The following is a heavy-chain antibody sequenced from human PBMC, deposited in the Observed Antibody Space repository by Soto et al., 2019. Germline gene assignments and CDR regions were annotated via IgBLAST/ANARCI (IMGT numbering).Heavy chain of an antibody. D-gene: IGHD3-3*01. CDR3: ARDAGFLEWLHASDYYGMDV. J-gene: IGHJ6*02. Sequence: SGGSLRLSCAASGFTFSSYAMHWVRQAPGKGLEWVAVISYDGSNKYYADSVKGRFTISRDNSKNTLYLQMNSLRAEDTAVYYCARDAGFLEWLHASDYYGMDVWGQGTTVNVSS. V-gene: IGHV3-30-3*01. CDR1: GFTFSSYA. CDR2: ISYDGSNK.